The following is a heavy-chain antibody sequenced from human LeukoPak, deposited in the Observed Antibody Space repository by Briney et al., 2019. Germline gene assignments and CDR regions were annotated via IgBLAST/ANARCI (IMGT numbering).Heavy chain of an antibody. Sequence: SVKVSCKASGGTFSSYAISWVRQAPGQGLEWMGGIIPIFGTANYAQKFQGRITITADESTSTAYMELSSLRSEDTAVYYCARESSYGYLTDYWGQGTLVTVSS. CDR1: GGTFSSYA. V-gene: IGHV1-69*13. CDR3: ARESSYGYLTDY. J-gene: IGHJ4*02. D-gene: IGHD5-18*01. CDR2: IIPIFGTA.